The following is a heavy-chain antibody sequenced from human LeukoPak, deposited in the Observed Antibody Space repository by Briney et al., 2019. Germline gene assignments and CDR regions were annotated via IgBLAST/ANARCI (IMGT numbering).Heavy chain of an antibody. CDR3: ARAAGGTSRDY. D-gene: IGHD1-26*01. CDR2: IKDDGSDK. J-gene: IGHJ4*02. V-gene: IGHV3-7*01. CDR1: GFTFSAYW. Sequence: TGGSLRLSCAASGFTFSAYWMSWVRQAPGKGLEWVANIKDDGSDKYYVDSVKGRFTISRDNAKNSLYLQMNSLRDDDTAVYYCARAAGGTSRDYWGQGTLVTVSP.